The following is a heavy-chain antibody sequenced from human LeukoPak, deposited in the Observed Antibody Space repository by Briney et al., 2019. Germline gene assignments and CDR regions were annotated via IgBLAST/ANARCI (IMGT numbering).Heavy chain of an antibody. Sequence: SETLSLTCTVSGGSISSSSYYWGWIRQPPGKGLEWIGSIYYSGSTYYNPSLKSRVTISVDTSKNQFSLKLSSVTAADTAVYYCARKIDSSGYYYLYYYYYGMDVWGQGTTVTVSS. V-gene: IGHV4-39*01. CDR3: ARKIDSSGYYYLYYYYYGMDV. J-gene: IGHJ6*02. D-gene: IGHD3-22*01. CDR1: GGSISSSSYY. CDR2: IYYSGST.